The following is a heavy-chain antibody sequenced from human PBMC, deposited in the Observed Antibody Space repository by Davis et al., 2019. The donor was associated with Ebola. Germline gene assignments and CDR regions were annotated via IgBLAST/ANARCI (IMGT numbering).Heavy chain of an antibody. CDR1: GFTFSSYS. CDR3: AKDLSFQFEQYYYYYYGMDV. CDR2: ISSSSSYI. V-gene: IGHV3-21*01. Sequence: GESLKISCAASGFTFSSYSMNWVRQAPGKGLEWVSSISSSSSYIYYADSVKGRFTISRDNAKNSLYLQMNSLRAEDTAVYYCAKDLSFQFEQYYYYYYGMDVWGQGTTVTVSS. J-gene: IGHJ6*02. D-gene: IGHD1/OR15-1a*01.